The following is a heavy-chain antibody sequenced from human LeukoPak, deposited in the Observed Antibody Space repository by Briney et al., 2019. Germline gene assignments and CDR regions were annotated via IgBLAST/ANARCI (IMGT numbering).Heavy chain of an antibody. J-gene: IGHJ5*02. CDR3: ARDLITMVRGVITEYNWFDP. CDR2: ISAYNGNT. Sequence: ASVKVSCKASGYTFTSYGISWVRQAPGQGLEWMGWISAYNGNTNYAQKLQSRVTMTTDTSTSTAYMELRSLRSDDTAVYYCARDLITMVRGVITEYNWFDPWGQGTLVTVSS. D-gene: IGHD3-10*01. CDR1: GYTFTSYG. V-gene: IGHV1-18*04.